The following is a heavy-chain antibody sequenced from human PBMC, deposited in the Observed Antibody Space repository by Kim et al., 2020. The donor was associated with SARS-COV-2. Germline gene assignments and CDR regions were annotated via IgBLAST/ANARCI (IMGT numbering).Heavy chain of an antibody. CDR3: ARARAAARLRGFDY. D-gene: IGHD6-6*01. J-gene: IGHJ4*02. Sequence: NRAHKSRVTISVDTSQNQFSLKLSSVTAADTAVYYCARARAAARLRGFDYWGLGTLVTVSS. V-gene: IGHV4-30-2*05.